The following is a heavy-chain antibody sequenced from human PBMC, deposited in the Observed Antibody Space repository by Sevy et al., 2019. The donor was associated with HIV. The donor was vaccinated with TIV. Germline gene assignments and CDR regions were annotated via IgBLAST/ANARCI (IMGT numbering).Heavy chain of an antibody. CDR2: TYYRSKWYN. Sequence: SQTLSLTCAISGDSVSSNSAAWNWIRQSPSRGLEWLGRTYYRSKWYNDYAVPVKSRITINPDTSKNQFSLQLNSVTPADTAVYYCARSIAVAGNAVLNYYYYGMDVWGQGTTVTVSS. CDR1: GDSVSSNSAA. J-gene: IGHJ6*02. D-gene: IGHD6-19*01. CDR3: ARSIAVAGNAVLNYYYYGMDV. V-gene: IGHV6-1*01.